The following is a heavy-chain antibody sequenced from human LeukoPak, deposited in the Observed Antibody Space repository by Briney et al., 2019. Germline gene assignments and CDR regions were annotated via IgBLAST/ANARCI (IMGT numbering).Heavy chain of an antibody. CDR1: GYTFTGYY. D-gene: IGHD6-19*01. V-gene: IGHV1-2*06. CDR3: ARDLGYSSGWYVLGY. Sequence: GASVKVSCKASGYTFTGYYMHWVRQAPGQGLEWMGRINPNSGDTNYAQKFQGRVTMTRDTSISTAYMELSRLRSDDTAVYYCARDLGYSSGWYVLGYWGQGTLVTVSS. CDR2: INPNSGDT. J-gene: IGHJ4*02.